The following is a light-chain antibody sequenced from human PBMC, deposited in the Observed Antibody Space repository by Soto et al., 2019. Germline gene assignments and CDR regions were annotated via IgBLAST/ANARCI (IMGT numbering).Light chain of an antibody. CDR3: QQYGSSPFT. Sequence: EIVLTQSPGTLSLSPGERATLSCRASQSFSSSYLAWYQQKPGQAPRLLIYGASSRATGIPDRFSDSGSGTDFPLTISRLEPEDFAVYYCQQYGSSPFTFGPGTKVDIK. V-gene: IGKV3-20*01. J-gene: IGKJ3*01. CDR2: GAS. CDR1: QSFSSSY.